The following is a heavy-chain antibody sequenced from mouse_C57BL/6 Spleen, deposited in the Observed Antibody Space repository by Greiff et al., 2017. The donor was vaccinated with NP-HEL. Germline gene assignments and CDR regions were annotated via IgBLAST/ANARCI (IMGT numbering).Heavy chain of an antibody. V-gene: IGHV1-64*01. CDR1: GYTFTSYW. CDR3: ARGLRRGAWFAY. D-gene: IGHD2-4*01. CDR2: IHPNSGST. J-gene: IGHJ3*01. Sequence: VQLQQSGAELVKPGASVKLSCKASGYTFTSYWMHWVKQRPGQGLEWIGMIHPNSGSTNYNEKFKSKATLTVDKSSSTAYMQLSSLTSEDSAVYYCARGLRRGAWFAYWGQGTLVTVSA.